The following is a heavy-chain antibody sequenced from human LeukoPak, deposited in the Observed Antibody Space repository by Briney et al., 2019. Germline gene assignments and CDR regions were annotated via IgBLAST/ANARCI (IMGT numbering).Heavy chain of an antibody. CDR2: AFDSGRT. V-gene: IGHV4-59*11. J-gene: IGHJ4*02. D-gene: IGHD5-18*01. CDR3: TTIKRGNIFGYFDF. Sequence: SETLSLTCTVSGGSMTTHHWNWIRQTPGKGLEWIGYAFDSGRTKENPSLKSRVTLSADTSKNQLSLRLSSVTAADTAVYYCTTIKRGNIFGYFDFWGQGILVTVSS. CDR1: GGSMTTHH.